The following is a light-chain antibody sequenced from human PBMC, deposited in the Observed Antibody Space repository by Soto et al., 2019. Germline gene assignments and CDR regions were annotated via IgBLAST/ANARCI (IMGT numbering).Light chain of an antibody. CDR3: TSYAGSNNFVV. CDR2: EVT. V-gene: IGLV2-8*01. CDR1: SSDVGAYNY. Sequence: QSVLTQPPSASGSPGQSVTISCTGTSSDVGAYNYVSWYQQHPGKAPKLIIYEVTNRPSGVPGRFSGSKSGTTASLTVSGLQADDEGDYYCTSYAGSNNFVVFGGGTKLTVL. J-gene: IGLJ2*01.